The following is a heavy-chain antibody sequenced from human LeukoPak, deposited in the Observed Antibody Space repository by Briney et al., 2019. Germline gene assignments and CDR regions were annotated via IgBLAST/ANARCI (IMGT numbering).Heavy chain of an antibody. CDR1: GFTFSSYS. J-gene: IGHJ4*02. CDR3: AKNSGYSWQYFFDY. CDR2: ISGGGGPT. D-gene: IGHD6-25*01. Sequence: GGSLRLSCAASGFTFSSYSMSWVRQAPGKGLEWVSAISGGGGPTYYADSVKGRFTISRDNSKNTLYLQMNSLRAEDAAVYFCAKNSGYSWQYFFDYWGQGTLVTVSS. V-gene: IGHV3-23*01.